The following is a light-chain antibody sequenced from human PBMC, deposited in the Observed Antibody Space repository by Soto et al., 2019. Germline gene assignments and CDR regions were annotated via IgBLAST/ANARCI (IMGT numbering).Light chain of an antibody. CDR1: QSVNNF. CDR2: DAS. V-gene: IGKV3-11*01. J-gene: IGKJ4*01. Sequence: EVVLTQSPATLSLSPGDRATLSCRASQSVNNFLAWYQQKPGQTPRLLIYDASKRATGIPGRFSGSGSGTDFTLTISSLEPEDVATYYCQKYNSAPHTFGGGTKVEMK. CDR3: QKYNSAPHT.